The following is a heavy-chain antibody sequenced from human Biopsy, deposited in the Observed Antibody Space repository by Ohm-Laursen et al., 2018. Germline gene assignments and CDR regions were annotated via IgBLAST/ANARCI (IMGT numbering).Heavy chain of an antibody. CDR1: GFTFSSYG. Sequence: RSLRLSCAAPGFTFSSYGMHWVRQAPGKGLEWVAFIWYDGFNRYYADSVKGRFTISRDNSKNTLDLQMNSLRAEDTAVYYCATSTMVRSSGHAFDIWGQGTVVTVS. CDR3: ATSTMVRSSGHAFDI. D-gene: IGHD3-10*01. CDR2: IWYDGFNR. J-gene: IGHJ3*02. V-gene: IGHV3-33*01.